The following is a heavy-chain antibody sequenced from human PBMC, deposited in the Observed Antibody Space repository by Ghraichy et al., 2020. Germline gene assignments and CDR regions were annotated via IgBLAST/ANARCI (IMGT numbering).Heavy chain of an antibody. Sequence: SLRLSCAASGFTFDDYAMHWVRQAPGKGLEWVSGISWNSGTIGYVDSVKGRFTISRDNAKNSLYLQMNSLRAEDTALYYCAKGYSGYQNYGMDVWGQGTTVTVSS. CDR2: ISWNSGTI. V-gene: IGHV3-9*01. J-gene: IGHJ6*02. CDR3: AKGYSGYQNYGMDV. CDR1: GFTFDDYA. D-gene: IGHD5-12*01.